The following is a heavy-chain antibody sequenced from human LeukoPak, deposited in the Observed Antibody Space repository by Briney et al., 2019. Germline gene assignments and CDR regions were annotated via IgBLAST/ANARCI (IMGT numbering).Heavy chain of an antibody. Sequence: SETLSLTCSVSGGSISSGSYYWSWIRQPAGKGLEWIGRIYTTEKTNYNPSLKSRVTISLDTSKNQFSLKLTSVTAADTAVYYCASTLDTYYDILTGYDYYMDVWGKGTTVTISS. J-gene: IGHJ6*03. V-gene: IGHV4-61*02. D-gene: IGHD3-9*01. CDR3: ASTLDTYYDILTGYDYYMDV. CDR2: IYTTEKT. CDR1: GGSISSGSYY.